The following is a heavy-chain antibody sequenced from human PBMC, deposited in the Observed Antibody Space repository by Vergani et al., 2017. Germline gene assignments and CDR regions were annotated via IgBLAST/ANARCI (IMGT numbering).Heavy chain of an antibody. CDR1: GGSISSHY. V-gene: IGHV4-59*11. D-gene: IGHD2-2*01. J-gene: IGHJ5*02. CDR2: IYYSGST. Sequence: QVQLQESGPGLVKPSETLSLTCTVSGGSISSHYWSWIRQPPGKGLEWIGYIYYSGSTNYNPSLKSRVTISVDTSKNQFSLKLSSVTAADTAVYYCARDSLGYAREGWFDPWGQGTLVTVSS. CDR3: ARDSLGYAREGWFDP.